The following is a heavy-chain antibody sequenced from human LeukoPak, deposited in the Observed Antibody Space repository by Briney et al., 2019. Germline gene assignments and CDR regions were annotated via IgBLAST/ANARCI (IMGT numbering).Heavy chain of an antibody. CDR2: IYHSGST. D-gene: IGHD6-13*01. V-gene: IGHV4-38-2*02. J-gene: IGHJ6*03. CDR1: GYSISSGYY. CDR3: AREAAGGRYYYYHMDV. Sequence: SETLSLTCTVSGYSISSGYYWGWIRQPPGKGLEWIGSIYHSGSTYYNPSLKSRVTISVDTSKNQFSLKLSSVTAADTAVYYCAREAAGGRYYYYHMDVWGKGTTVTVSS.